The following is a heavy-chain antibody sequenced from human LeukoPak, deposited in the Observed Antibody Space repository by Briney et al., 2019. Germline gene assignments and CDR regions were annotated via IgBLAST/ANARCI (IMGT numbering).Heavy chain of an antibody. V-gene: IGHV4-59*01. J-gene: IGHJ5*02. CDR2: ISYGNT. CDR3: ARDKAHSYGRYFDP. D-gene: IGHD5-18*01. CDR1: GGSISTYY. Sequence: SETLSLTCSVSGGSISTYYWNWIRQTQGQGLEWIGHISYGNTDYNPSLKSRVTISVDTSKNQFSLKLTSVTAADTAVYYCARDKAHSYGRYFDPWGQGALVTVSS.